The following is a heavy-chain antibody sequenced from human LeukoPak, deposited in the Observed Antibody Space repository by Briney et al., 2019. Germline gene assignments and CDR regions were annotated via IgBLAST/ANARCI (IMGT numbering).Heavy chain of an antibody. CDR2: IYSSGST. CDR1: GGSISSGSYY. D-gene: IGHD6-19*01. Sequence: SETLSLTCTVSGGSISSGSYYWGWIRQPPGKGLEWIGSIYSSGSTYYNPSLKSRVTISVDTSKNQISLKLNSVTAADTAVYYCARSLAGPRARPSDYWGQGILVTVSS. CDR3: ARSLAGPRARPSDY. V-gene: IGHV4-39*01. J-gene: IGHJ4*02.